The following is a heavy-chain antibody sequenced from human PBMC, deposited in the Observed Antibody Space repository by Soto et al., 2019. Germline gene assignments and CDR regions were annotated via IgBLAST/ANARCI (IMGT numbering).Heavy chain of an antibody. Sequence: GGSLRLSCAASGFTFSDYYMSWIRQAPGKGLEWVSYISSSGSTIYYADSVKGRFTISRDNAKNSLYLQMNSLRAEDTAVYYCARDQEDIVVVPAAIDDGNWFDPWGQGTLVTVSS. J-gene: IGHJ5*02. CDR1: GFTFSDYY. V-gene: IGHV3-11*01. D-gene: IGHD2-2*02. CDR3: ARDQEDIVVVPAAIDDGNWFDP. CDR2: ISSSGSTI.